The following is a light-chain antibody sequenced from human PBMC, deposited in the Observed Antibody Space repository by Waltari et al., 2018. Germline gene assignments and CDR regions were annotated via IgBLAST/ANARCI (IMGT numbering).Light chain of an antibody. CDR2: GTS. CDR1: QNIDGR. CDR3: QQYYTFPRLS. V-gene: IGKV1-39*01. J-gene: IGKJ3*01. Sequence: DVQMTQSPSSLSASVGDTVTITCRTSQNIDGRLTWLQQKPGKDPEPLIYGTSILRVGVPARVSGSGSGTNFTLTIYNLQPEDFAAYYCQQYYTFPRLSFGPGTTFDV.